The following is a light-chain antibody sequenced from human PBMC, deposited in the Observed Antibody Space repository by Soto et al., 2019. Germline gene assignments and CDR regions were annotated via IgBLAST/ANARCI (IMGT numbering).Light chain of an antibody. V-gene: IGKV3-11*01. Sequence: EIVLTQSPATLSLSPGERATLSCRASQSVGRYLAWYQQKPGQAPRLLIYDASNRATGIPARFRGSGSGTDFTLTISSLEPEDFAVYYCQQRNNWPPYTFGQGTKLEIK. CDR2: DAS. CDR1: QSVGRY. CDR3: QQRNNWPPYT. J-gene: IGKJ2*01.